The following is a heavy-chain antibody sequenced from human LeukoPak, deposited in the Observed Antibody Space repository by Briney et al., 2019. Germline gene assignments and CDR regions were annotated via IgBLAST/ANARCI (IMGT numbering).Heavy chain of an antibody. CDR1: GGSISNYY. V-gene: IGHV4-59*12. D-gene: IGHD3-10*01. CDR2: IYYRGTT. Sequence: SETLSLTCTASGGSISNYYWGWIRQPPGKGLEWIGYIYYRGTTNYSPSLKSRVTISVDKSKNQFSLKLSSVTAADTAVYYCAAKQNYGSAYGAFDLWGQGTMVTVSS. CDR3: AAKQNYGSAYGAFDL. J-gene: IGHJ3*01.